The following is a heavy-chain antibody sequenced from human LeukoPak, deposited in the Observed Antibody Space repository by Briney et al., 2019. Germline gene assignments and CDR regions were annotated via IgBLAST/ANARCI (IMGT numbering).Heavy chain of an antibody. D-gene: IGHD3-3*01. CDR2: IYHSGST. J-gene: IGHJ3*02. Sequence: SETLSLTCAVSGYSISSGYYWGWIRQPPGKGLEWIGSIYHSGSTYYNPSLTSRVTISVDTSKNQFSLKLSSVTAADTAVYYCARRNYDFWSGYRGDAFDIWGQGTMVTVSS. CDR3: ARRNYDFWSGYRGDAFDI. CDR1: GYSISSGYY. V-gene: IGHV4-38-2*01.